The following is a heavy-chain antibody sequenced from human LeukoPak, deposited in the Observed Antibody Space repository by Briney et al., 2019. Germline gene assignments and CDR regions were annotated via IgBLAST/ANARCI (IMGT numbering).Heavy chain of an antibody. J-gene: IGHJ5*02. CDR3: ARSFRKVVVAATGYNWFDP. V-gene: IGHV4-59*01. Sequence: PSETLSLTCTVSGGSISSYYWSWIRQPPGKGLEWIGYIYYSGSTNYNPSLNSRVTISVDTSKNQFSLKLSSVTAADTAVYYCARSFRKVVVAATGYNWFDPWGQGTLVTVSS. CDR1: GGSISSYY. CDR2: IYYSGST. D-gene: IGHD2-15*01.